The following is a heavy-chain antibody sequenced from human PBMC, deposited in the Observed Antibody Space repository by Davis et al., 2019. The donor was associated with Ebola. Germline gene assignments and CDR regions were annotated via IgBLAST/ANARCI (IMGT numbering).Heavy chain of an antibody. V-gene: IGHV3-30*02. D-gene: IGHD2-2*01. J-gene: IGHJ6*02. CDR2: IRYDGSNK. Sequence: GGSLRLSCAASGFTFSSYAMSWVRQAPGKGLEWVAFIRYDGSNKYYADSVKGRFTISRDNSKNTLYLQMNSLRAEDTAVYYCARDTGGDIVLVPAAHTYYYYGMDVWGQGTTVTVSS. CDR1: GFTFSSYA. CDR3: ARDTGGDIVLVPAAHTYYYYGMDV.